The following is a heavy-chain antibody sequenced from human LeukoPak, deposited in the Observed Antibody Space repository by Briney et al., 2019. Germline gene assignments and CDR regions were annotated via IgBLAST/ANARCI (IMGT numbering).Heavy chain of an antibody. Sequence: GGSLRLSCAASGFTFSSYAMHWVRQAPGKGLEYVSAISSNGGSTYYANSVKGRFTISRDNSNNKLYLQMGSLRAEDMAVYYCCRKGWGAFDIWGQGTMVTVSS. V-gene: IGHV3-64*01. CDR3: CRKGWGAFDI. D-gene: IGHD3-16*01. J-gene: IGHJ3*02. CDR2: ISSNGGST. CDR1: GFTFSSYA.